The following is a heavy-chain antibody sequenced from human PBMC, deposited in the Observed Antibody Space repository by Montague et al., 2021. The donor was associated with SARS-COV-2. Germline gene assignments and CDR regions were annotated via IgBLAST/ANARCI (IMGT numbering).Heavy chain of an antibody. D-gene: IGHD2-2*01. V-gene: IGHV6-1*01. CDR3: ARIPVGTKYYFDF. Sequence: CAISGDSDAINKPSRNWIRQTSSRRPERLGITYYRFKRYNDYAESVRSRISIDPDTSKHQFSLHLNSVTPEDTAVYYCARIPVGTKYYFDFWGQGTLVTASS. CDR2: TYYRFKRYN. J-gene: IGHJ4*02. CDR1: GDSDAINKPS.